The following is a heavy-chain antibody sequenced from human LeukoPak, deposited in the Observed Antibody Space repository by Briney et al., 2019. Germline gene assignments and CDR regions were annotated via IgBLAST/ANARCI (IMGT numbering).Heavy chain of an antibody. J-gene: IGHJ6*02. CDR2: IIPILGIA. CDR3: ARGGYYGSGSFYGMDV. Sequence: SVKVSCKASGGTFSSYAISWVRQAPGQGLEWMGRIIPILGIANYAQKFQGRVTITADKSTSTPYMELSSLRSEETAVYYCARGGYYGSGSFYGMDVWGQGTTVTVSS. CDR1: GGTFSSYA. D-gene: IGHD3-10*01. V-gene: IGHV1-69*04.